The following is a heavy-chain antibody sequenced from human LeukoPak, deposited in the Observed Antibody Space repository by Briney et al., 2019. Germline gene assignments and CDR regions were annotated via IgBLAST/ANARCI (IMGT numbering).Heavy chain of an antibody. D-gene: IGHD3-9*01. CDR2: INHSGST. J-gene: IGHJ4*02. CDR3: ARHPIELRYFDWAY. CDR1: GGSFSGYY. Sequence: TSETLSLTCAVYGGSFSGYYWSWIRQPPGKGLEWIGEINHSGSTYYNPSLKSRVTISVDTSKNQFSLKLSSVTAADTAVYYCARHPIELRYFDWAYWGQGTLVTVSS. V-gene: IGHV4-34*01.